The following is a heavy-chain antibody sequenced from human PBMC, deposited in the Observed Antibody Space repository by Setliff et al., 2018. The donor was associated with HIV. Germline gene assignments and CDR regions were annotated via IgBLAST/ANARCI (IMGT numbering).Heavy chain of an antibody. V-gene: IGHV4-30-4*08. D-gene: IGHD3-16*01. Sequence: KPSETLSLTCTVSGGSISSDDYYWNWIRQPPGKGLEWIGYITYSGSAYYNPSLKSRVTISIDTSNNQISLRLSSVTAADTAMYYCVRGSKGGFFDYWGQGTLVTVSS. CDR2: ITYSGSA. J-gene: IGHJ4*02. CDR1: GGSISSDDYY. CDR3: VRGSKGGFFDY.